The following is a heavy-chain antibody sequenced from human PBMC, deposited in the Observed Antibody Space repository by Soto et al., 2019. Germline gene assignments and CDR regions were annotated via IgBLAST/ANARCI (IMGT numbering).Heavy chain of an antibody. CDR1: GFTFSSYS. CDR3: ARDHSDNWFAP. CDR2: ISSSSSYI. Sequence: EVQLVESGGGLVKPGGSLRLSCAASGFTFSSYSMNWVRQAPGKGLEWVSSISSSSSYIYYADSVKGRFTISRDNAKNSLYLQMNSLRAEDTAVFYCARDHSDNWFAPWGQGTLVTVSS. D-gene: IGHD2-15*01. V-gene: IGHV3-21*01. J-gene: IGHJ5*02.